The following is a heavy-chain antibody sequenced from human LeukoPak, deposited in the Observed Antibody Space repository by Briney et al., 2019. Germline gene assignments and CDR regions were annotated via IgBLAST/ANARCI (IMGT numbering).Heavy chain of an antibody. CDR3: AKTYYYGSGSYSVADY. J-gene: IGHJ4*02. D-gene: IGHD3-10*01. Sequence: GRSLRLSCAASGFTFSSYGMHWVRQAPGKGLEWVAVISYDGSNKYYADSVKGRFTISRDNSKNTLYLQMNSLRAEDTAVYYCAKTYYYGSGSYSVADYWGQGTLVTVSS. V-gene: IGHV3-30*18. CDR1: GFTFSSYG. CDR2: ISYDGSNK.